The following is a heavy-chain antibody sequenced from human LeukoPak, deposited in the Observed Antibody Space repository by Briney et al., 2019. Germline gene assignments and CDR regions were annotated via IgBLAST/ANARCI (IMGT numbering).Heavy chain of an antibody. Sequence: GGSLRLSCAASGFTFSSYAMSWVRQAPGKGLEWVSGISGSGGRTYYADSVKGRFTISRDNFKETVFLQMTSPRAEATAVYYCAQQAGHYGASKIDYWGQGTLATVSS. D-gene: IGHD4-17*01. CDR3: AQQAGHYGASKIDY. CDR1: GFTFSSYA. J-gene: IGHJ4*02. CDR2: ISGSGGRT. V-gene: IGHV3-23*01.